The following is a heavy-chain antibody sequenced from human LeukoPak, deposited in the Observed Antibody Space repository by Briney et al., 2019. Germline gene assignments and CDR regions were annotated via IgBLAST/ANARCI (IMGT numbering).Heavy chain of an antibody. CDR1: GGSISSYY. D-gene: IGHD6-13*01. CDR2: IYDSGST. V-gene: IGHV4-59*01. J-gene: IGHJ5*02. CDR3: ARDYAGSSSWNWFDP. Sequence: SETLSLTCIVSGGSISSYYWNWIRQPPGKGLEWIGYIYDSGSTNYNPSLKSRVTISVDMSKNQFSLKVSSVTAADTAVYYCARDYAGSSSWNWFDPWGQGTLVTVSS.